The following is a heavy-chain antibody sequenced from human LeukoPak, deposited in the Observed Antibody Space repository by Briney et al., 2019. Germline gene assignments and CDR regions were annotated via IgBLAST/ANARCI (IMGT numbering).Heavy chain of an antibody. D-gene: IGHD3-10*01. J-gene: IGHJ4*02. CDR3: ATLTLYYGSGSYFDY. CDR2: IYYNGSA. V-gene: IGHV3-53*01. Sequence: GGSLRLSCAAPGFTVSSNYMSWVRQAPGKGLEWVSVIYYNGSAFYADSAKGRFTISRDTAKNTLFLQMNSLRAEDTALYYCATLTLYYGSGSYFDYWGQGTLVSVSS. CDR1: GFTVSSNY.